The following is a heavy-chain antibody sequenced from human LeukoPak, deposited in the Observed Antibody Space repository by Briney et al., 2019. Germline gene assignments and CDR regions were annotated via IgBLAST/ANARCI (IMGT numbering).Heavy chain of an antibody. CDR1: GFTFSDYY. V-gene: IGHV3-11*01. CDR3: ARDSPSSSWYGVYYYYYGMDV. J-gene: IGHJ6*02. Sequence: GGSLRLSCAASGFTFSDYYMSWIRQAPGKGLEWVSYTSSSGSTIYYADSVKGRFTISRDNAKNSLYLQMNSLRAEDTAVYYCARDSPSSSWYGVYYYYYGMDVWGQGTTVTVSS. CDR2: TSSSGSTI. D-gene: IGHD6-13*01.